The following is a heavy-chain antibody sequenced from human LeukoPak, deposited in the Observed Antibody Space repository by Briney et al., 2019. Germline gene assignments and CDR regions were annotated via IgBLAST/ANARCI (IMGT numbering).Heavy chain of an antibody. CDR2: IYSGGST. CDR3: ARESREDDSEISGYYYYYMDV. Sequence: GGSLRLSCAASGFTVSSNYMSWVRQAPGKGLEWVSVIYSGGSTYYADSVKGRFTISRDNSKNTLYLKMNSLRAEDTAVYYCARESREDDSEISGYYYYYMDVWGKGTTVTVSS. D-gene: IGHD3-3*01. J-gene: IGHJ6*03. V-gene: IGHV3-53*01. CDR1: GFTVSSNY.